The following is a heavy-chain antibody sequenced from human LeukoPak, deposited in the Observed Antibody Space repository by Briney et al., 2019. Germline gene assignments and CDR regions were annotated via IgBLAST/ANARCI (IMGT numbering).Heavy chain of an antibody. CDR1: GGSVSSYY. D-gene: IGHD2-2*01. CDR2: IYTSGST. J-gene: IGHJ4*02. Sequence: SSETLSLTCTVSGGSVSSYYWSWIRQPAGKGLEWIGRIYTSGSTNYNPSLKSRVTMSVDTSKNQFSLKLSSVTAADTAVYYCARGGYCSSTSCFNFDYWGQGTLVTVSS. V-gene: IGHV4-4*07. CDR3: ARGGYCSSTSCFNFDY.